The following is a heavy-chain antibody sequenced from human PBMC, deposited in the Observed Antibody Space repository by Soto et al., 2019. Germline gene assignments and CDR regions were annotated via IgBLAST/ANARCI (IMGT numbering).Heavy chain of an antibody. CDR1: GASITSTSYH. Sequence: QLQLQESGPGMVKPSETLSLTCTVSGASITSTSYHWGWIRQPPGKGLEWIGNFYYSGSTYYNPSLRSRVTISVDASKNQFSVKVRSVTATDTAVYYCARSVGDYYYGMDVWGQGTTVTVSS. V-gene: IGHV4-39*01. J-gene: IGHJ6*02. D-gene: IGHD1-26*01. CDR3: ARSVGDYYYGMDV. CDR2: FYYSGST.